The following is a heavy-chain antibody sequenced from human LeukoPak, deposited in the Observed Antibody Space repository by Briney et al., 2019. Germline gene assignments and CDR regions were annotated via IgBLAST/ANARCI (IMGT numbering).Heavy chain of an antibody. V-gene: IGHV4-38-2*02. CDR1: GYSISSGFY. J-gene: IGHJ3*02. Sequence: SETLSLTCTVSGYSISSGFYWGWIRQRPGKGLEWIGCIYHTGITYYNSSLKSRVAISIDTSENQFSLKVNSVTAVDTAVYYCATFYGGRSDSFDIWGQGTMVTVSS. CDR3: ATFYGGRSDSFDI. D-gene: IGHD4-23*01. CDR2: IYHTGIT.